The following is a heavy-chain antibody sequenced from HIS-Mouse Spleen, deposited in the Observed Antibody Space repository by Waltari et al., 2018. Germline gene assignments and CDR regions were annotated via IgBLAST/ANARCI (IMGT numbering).Heavy chain of an antibody. CDR3: AREIPYSSSWYDWYFDL. V-gene: IGHV4-39*07. J-gene: IGHJ2*01. Sequence: QLQLQESGPGLVKPSETLSLTCTVSGCSISRSRYCWGWSRQPPGKGLEWIGSIYYSGSTYYNPSLKSRVTISVDTSKNQFSLKLSSVTAADTAVYYCAREIPYSSSWYDWYFDLWGRGTLVTVSS. CDR2: IYYSGST. D-gene: IGHD6-13*01. CDR1: GCSISRSRYC.